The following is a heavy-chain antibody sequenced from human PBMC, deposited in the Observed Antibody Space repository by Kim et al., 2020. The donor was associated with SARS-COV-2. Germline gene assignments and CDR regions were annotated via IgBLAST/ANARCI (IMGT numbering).Heavy chain of an antibody. CDR3: AKGYYSNGPHTSDY. V-gene: IGHV3-23*03. J-gene: IGHJ4*02. Sequence: ADSVKGRFTISTDASKNTVFLQINALRADDTAVYYCAKGYYSNGPHTSDYWGQGTLVTVSS. D-gene: IGHD5-18*01.